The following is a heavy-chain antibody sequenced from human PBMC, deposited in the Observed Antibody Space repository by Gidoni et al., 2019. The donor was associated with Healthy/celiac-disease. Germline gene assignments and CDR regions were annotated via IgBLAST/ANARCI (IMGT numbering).Heavy chain of an antibody. CDR1: GFTFSSYA. D-gene: IGHD2-21*01. CDR3: AKGLGAGGRAIRWFDP. CDR2: ISGSGGST. Sequence: EVQLLESGGGLVQPGGSLRLSCAASGFTFSSYAMSWVRQAPGKGLEWVSAISGSGGSTYYADSVKGRFTISRDNSKNTLYLQMNSLRAEDTAVYYCAKGLGAGGRAIRWFDPWGQGTLVTVSS. J-gene: IGHJ5*02. V-gene: IGHV3-23*01.